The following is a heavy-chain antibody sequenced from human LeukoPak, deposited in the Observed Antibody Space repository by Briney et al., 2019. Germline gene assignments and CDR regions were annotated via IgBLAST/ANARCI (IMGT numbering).Heavy chain of an antibody. D-gene: IGHD6-13*01. J-gene: IGHJ6*02. CDR3: ARIRSSWGYYYYGMDV. CDR2: IDWDDDK. CDR1: GFSLSTSGMC. Sequence: SGPALVKPTQTPTLTCTFSGFSLSTSGMCVSWIRQPPGKALEWLARIDWDDDKYYSTSLKTRLTISKDTSKNQVVLTMTNMDPVDTATYYCARIRSSWGYYYYGMDVWGQGTTVTVSS. V-gene: IGHV2-70*11.